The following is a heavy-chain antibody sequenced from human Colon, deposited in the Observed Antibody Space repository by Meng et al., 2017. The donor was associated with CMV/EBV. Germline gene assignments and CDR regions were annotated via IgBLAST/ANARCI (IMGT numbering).Heavy chain of an antibody. Sequence: GESLKISCVASGFTFSSYSMNWVRQAPGKGLEWVANIKQDGSEKYYVDSVKGRFTISRDNAKNSLYLQMNSLRAEDTAVYYCARDGKQLGFDYWGQGTLVTVSS. CDR3: ARDGKQLGFDY. CDR1: GFTFSSYS. J-gene: IGHJ4*02. V-gene: IGHV3-7*01. D-gene: IGHD6-6*01. CDR2: IKQDGSEK.